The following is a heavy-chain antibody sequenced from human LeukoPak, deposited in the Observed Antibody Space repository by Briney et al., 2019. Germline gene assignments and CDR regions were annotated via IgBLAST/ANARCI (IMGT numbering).Heavy chain of an antibody. Sequence: TSEKVSCKTSGFTFSTSAVQWVRQARGQRLEWIGWIIVGSGATNYAQSLQGRFTITRDMSTNTAYMELSSLGSEDSAVYYCAAELYGVYTDCCTFHLWGQGTMVTASS. CDR2: IIVGSGAT. CDR1: GFTFSTSA. J-gene: IGHJ3*01. CDR3: AAELYGVYTDCCTFHL. V-gene: IGHV1-58*01. D-gene: IGHD4-17*01.